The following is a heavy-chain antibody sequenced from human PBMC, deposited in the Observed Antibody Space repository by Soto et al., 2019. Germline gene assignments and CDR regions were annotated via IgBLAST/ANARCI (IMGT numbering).Heavy chain of an antibody. CDR1: GFTFSAYG. J-gene: IGHJ6*02. CDR2: IWYDGNDK. CDR3: ARKDDGYYYYGMDV. V-gene: IGHV3-33*01. D-gene: IGHD2-15*01. Sequence: GWSLRLSCAATGFTFSAYGMHWVRQAPGKGLEWLALIWYDGNDKYYADSVKGRFTISRDNARNTLSLQMNSLRAEDTAVYYCARKDDGYYYYGMDVWGQGTKVTGS.